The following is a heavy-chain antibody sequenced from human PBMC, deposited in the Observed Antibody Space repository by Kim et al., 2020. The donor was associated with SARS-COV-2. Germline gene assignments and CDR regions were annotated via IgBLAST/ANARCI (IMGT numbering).Heavy chain of an antibody. CDR1: GGSFSGYY. CDR3: ARGPRYSSSWYGARNWFDP. J-gene: IGHJ5*02. D-gene: IGHD6-13*01. CDR2: INHSGST. V-gene: IGHV4-34*01. Sequence: SETLSLTCAVYGGSFSGYYWSWIRQPPGKGLEWIGEINHSGSTNYNPSLKSRVTISVDTSKNQFSLKLSSVTAADTAVYYCARGPRYSSSWYGARNWFDP.